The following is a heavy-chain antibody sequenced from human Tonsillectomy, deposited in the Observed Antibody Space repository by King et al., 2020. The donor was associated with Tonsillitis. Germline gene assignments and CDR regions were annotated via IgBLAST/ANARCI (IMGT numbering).Heavy chain of an antibody. J-gene: IGHJ6*02. CDR2: ISFDGSNK. D-gene: IGHD4-17*01. Sequence: VQLVESGGGVVQPGRSLRLSCAASGFTFSSYAMHWVRQAPGKGLEWVAVISFDGSNKDYAASVKGRFTISRDNSKNTLSLQMNSRRTEDTAVYFCAGRAGALDYSYYGMDVWGQGTTVTVSS. CDR1: GFTFSSYA. CDR3: AGRAGALDYSYYGMDV. V-gene: IGHV3-30-3*01.